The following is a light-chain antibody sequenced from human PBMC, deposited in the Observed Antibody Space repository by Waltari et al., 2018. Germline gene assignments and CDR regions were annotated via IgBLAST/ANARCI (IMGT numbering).Light chain of an antibody. Sequence: EIVLTQSPGILSLSPGERATLSCRASQSVSRTLAWYQQKPGQAPRLLTYGASTRATGIPDRFSGGGSGTDFSLNISRLEPEDFAVYYCQHYVRLPATFGQGTKVEIK. CDR1: QSVSRT. CDR2: GAS. J-gene: IGKJ1*01. CDR3: QHYVRLPAT. V-gene: IGKV3-20*01.